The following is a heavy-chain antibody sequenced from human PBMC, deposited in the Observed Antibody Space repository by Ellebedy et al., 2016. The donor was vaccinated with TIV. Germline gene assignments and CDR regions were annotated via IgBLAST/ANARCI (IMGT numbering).Heavy chain of an antibody. CDR2: IKLDGSEK. V-gene: IGHV3-7*03. CDR1: GFTFGNYW. D-gene: IGHD1-26*01. CDR3: ARVRGSYSRDY. Sequence: GESLKISCAASGFTFGNYWMSWVRQAPGKGLEWVANIKLDGSEKYYVDSVKGRFTISRDNAKNLLYLQMNSLRAEDKAVYYCARVRGSYSRDYWGQGTLVTVSS. J-gene: IGHJ4*02.